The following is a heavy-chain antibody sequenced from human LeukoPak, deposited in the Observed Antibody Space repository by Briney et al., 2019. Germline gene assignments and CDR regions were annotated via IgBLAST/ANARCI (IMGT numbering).Heavy chain of an antibody. Sequence: GASVKVSCKASGYTFTTDGISWVRQAPGQGLEWMGWISGRNGNSEYAQKYRDRVTMTTDTSTSTAYMELRSLRSDDSAVYYCARCGADVTKFFAGWGQGTLVTVSS. V-gene: IGHV1-18*01. CDR1: GYTFTTDG. CDR2: ISGRNGNS. CDR3: ARCGADVTKFFAG. D-gene: IGHD4-17*01. J-gene: IGHJ4*02.